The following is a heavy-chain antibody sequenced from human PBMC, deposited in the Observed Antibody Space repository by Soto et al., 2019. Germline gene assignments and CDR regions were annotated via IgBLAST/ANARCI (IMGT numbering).Heavy chain of an antibody. Sequence: EVQLVESGGGLVQPGGSLILSCAASGFAFSTKWMHWVRQGPGKGLVWVSRINIDGTTTNYADSVKGRFTISRDNAKNMLYLQMDSLRAEDTAVYYCARIPYSDTDPCPWGQGTLVTVSS. CDR3: ARIPYSDTDPCP. V-gene: IGHV3-74*01. D-gene: IGHD1-26*01. CDR1: GFAFSTKW. J-gene: IGHJ5*02. CDR2: INIDGTTT.